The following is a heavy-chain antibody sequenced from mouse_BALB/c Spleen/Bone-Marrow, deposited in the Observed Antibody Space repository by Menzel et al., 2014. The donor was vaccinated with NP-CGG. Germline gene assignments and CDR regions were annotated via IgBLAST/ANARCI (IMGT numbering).Heavy chain of an antibody. J-gene: IGHJ4*01. D-gene: IGHD4-1*01. Sequence: EVKVVESGGGLVQPGGSLKLSCAPSGFTFSDYYMYWVRQTPEKRLEWVAYITKGGGSTYYPDIVKGRFTISRDNAKNPLYLQMSRLKSEDTAMYYCARQLAYAMDYWGQGTSVTVSS. CDR3: ARQLAYAMDY. CDR1: GFTFSDYY. V-gene: IGHV5-12*01. CDR2: ITKGGGST.